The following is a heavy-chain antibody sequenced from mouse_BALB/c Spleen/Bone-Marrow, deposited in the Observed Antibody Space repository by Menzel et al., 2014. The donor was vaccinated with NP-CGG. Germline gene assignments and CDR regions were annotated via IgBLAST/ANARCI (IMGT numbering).Heavy chain of an antibody. Sequence: EVKLMESGPDLVKPGASVKMSCKASGYSFTGHYMHWVKQSHGKSLEWIGRVNPNNGGATYNQKFRVKAILTVNKSSSTAYMELRSLTSEDSVVYYCSRGSDYEAMDYWGQGTSVTVSS. J-gene: IGHJ4*01. CDR1: GYSFTGHY. CDR2: VNPNNGGA. V-gene: IGHV1-22*01. CDR3: SRGSDYEAMDY.